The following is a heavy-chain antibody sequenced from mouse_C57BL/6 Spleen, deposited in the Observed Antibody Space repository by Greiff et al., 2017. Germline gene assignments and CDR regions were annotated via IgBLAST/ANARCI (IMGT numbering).Heavy chain of an antibody. CDR2: IDPSDSYT. Sequence: VKLQQPGAELVKPGASVKLSCKASGYTFTSYWMQWVKQRPGQGLEWIGEIDPSDSYTNYNQKFKGKATLTVDTSSSTAYMQLSSLTSEDSAVYYCARDYGSTQGFAYWGQGTLVTVSA. J-gene: IGHJ3*01. V-gene: IGHV1-50*01. CDR1: GYTFTSYW. D-gene: IGHD1-1*01. CDR3: ARDYGSTQGFAY.